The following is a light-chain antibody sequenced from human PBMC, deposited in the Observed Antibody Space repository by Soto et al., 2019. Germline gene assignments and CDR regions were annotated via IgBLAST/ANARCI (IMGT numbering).Light chain of an antibody. CDR1: STDVGGYNY. CDR3: SSYTTSTPYV. Sequence: QSALTQPASVSGSPGQSITISCTATSTDVGGYNYVSWYQQHPGKAPKLMIYEVSNRPSGVSNRFSGSKSGNTASLTISGLQAEDEGDYYCSSYTTSTPYVFGSGTKLTVL. V-gene: IGLV2-14*01. J-gene: IGLJ1*01. CDR2: EVS.